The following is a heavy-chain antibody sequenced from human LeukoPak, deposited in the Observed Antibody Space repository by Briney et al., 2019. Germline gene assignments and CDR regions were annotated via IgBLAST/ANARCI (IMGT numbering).Heavy chain of an antibody. V-gene: IGHV3-21*01. CDR3: ARGSIAAAGTGDY. D-gene: IGHD6-13*01. CDR1: GFTFSSYS. Sequence: GGSLRLSCAASGFTFSSYSMNWVRQAPGKGLEWVSSISSSSSYIYYADSVKGRFTISRDNAKSSLYLQMNSLRAEDTAVYYCARGSIAAAGTGDYWGQGTLVTVSS. J-gene: IGHJ4*02. CDR2: ISSSSSYI.